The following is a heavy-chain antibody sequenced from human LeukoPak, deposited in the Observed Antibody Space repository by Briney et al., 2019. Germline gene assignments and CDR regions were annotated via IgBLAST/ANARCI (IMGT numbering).Heavy chain of an antibody. CDR3: AKGPLTEVAGTTWDY. V-gene: IGHV3-23*01. Sequence: GGSLRLSCAASGFTFSSYAMSWVRQAPGKGLEWVSAISGSGGSTYYADSVKGRFTISRDNSKNTLYLQMTSLRAEDTAEYYCAKGPLTEVAGTTWDYWGQGTLVTVSS. CDR2: ISGSGGST. CDR1: GFTFSSYA. D-gene: IGHD6-19*01. J-gene: IGHJ4*02.